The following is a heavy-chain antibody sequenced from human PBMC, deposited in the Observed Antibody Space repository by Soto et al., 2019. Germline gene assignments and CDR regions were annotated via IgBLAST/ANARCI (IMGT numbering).Heavy chain of an antibody. CDR1: GFTFSSYA. J-gene: IGHJ4*02. Sequence: PRLSCAASGFTFSSYAMSLVRQAPGKGLEWVSAISGSGGSTYYADSVKGRFTISRDNSKNTLYLQMNSLRAEDTAVYYCAKGYGSGTYYSDYWGQGTLVTV. D-gene: IGHD3-10*01. CDR2: ISGSGGST. V-gene: IGHV3-23*01. CDR3: AKGYGSGTYYSDY.